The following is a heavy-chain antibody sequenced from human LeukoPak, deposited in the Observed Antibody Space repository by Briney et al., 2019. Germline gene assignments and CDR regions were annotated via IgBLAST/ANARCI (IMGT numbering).Heavy chain of an antibody. J-gene: IGHJ6*02. CDR2: ISYDGSNK. CDR1: GFTFSSYG. CDR3: ARGLVHEGFGELDYDYYYGMDV. D-gene: IGHD3-10*01. V-gene: IGHV3-30*03. Sequence: GGSLRLSCAASGFTFSSYGMHWVRQAPGKGLEWVAVISYDGSNKYYADSVKGRFTISRDNSKNTLYLQMNSLRAEDTAVYYCARGLVHEGFGELDYDYYYGMDVWGQGTTVTVSS.